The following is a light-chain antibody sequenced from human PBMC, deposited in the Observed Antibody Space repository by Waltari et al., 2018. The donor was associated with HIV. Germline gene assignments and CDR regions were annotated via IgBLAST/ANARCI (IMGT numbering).Light chain of an antibody. V-gene: IGLV3-10*01. J-gene: IGLJ2*01. CDR1: ALPNKY. CDR3: YSTDSSANRRSV. Sequence: SYELTQPPSVSVSPVQTARITCSGAALPNKYAYWYQHKSGQGPVLVIYEDSRRPSGIPEKFSGSSSGTMATLTISGAQVEDEADYYCYSTDSSANRRSVFGGGTKLTVL. CDR2: EDS.